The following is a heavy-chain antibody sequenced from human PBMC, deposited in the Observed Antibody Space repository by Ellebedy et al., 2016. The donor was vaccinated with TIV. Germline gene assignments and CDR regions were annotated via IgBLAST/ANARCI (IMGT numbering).Heavy chain of an antibody. CDR1: GASISDFH. D-gene: IGHD6-6*01. CDR2: IHYSGRS. CDR3: ARQQLVSGNFDY. J-gene: IGHJ4*02. Sequence: SETLSLTXTVSGASISDFHWSWIRQPPGKGLEWIGYIHYSGRSDHNPSLKSRVTISVDTSKNQFSLKVSSVTAADTAVYYCARQQLVSGNFDYWGQGTLVTVSS. V-gene: IGHV4-59*01.